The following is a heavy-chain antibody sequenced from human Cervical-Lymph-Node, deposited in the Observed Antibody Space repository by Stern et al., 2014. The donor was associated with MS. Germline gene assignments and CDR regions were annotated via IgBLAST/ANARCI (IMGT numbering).Heavy chain of an antibody. CDR1: GFPFGEPA. CDR3: ARHDPSDY. CDR2: IRTKANNYAT. J-gene: IGHJ4*02. Sequence: EVQLVESGGGLVQPGGPLNLPGAAPGFPFGEPAITWAPQPSANGLGWVGRIRTKANNYATAYAASVKGRFTLSRDDSKNTAYLYMTSLKTEDTAVYFCARHDPSDYWGQGILVTVSS. V-gene: IGHV3-73*01.